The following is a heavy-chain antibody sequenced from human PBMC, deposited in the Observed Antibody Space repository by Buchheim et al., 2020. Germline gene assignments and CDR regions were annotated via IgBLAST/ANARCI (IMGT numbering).Heavy chain of an antibody. Sequence: QVQLQESGPGLVKPSETLSLTCTVSGASVSSGGNYWSWIRQPPGKGLEWIGYIYYSGSTDYNPSRKSRVTTSVDTSKNQFSLKLTSVTAADSAVYYCARMRYSSSWYGFGFDYWGQGTL. D-gene: IGHD6-13*01. J-gene: IGHJ4*02. CDR3: ARMRYSSSWYGFGFDY. CDR1: GASVSSGGNY. V-gene: IGHV4-61*08. CDR2: IYYSGST.